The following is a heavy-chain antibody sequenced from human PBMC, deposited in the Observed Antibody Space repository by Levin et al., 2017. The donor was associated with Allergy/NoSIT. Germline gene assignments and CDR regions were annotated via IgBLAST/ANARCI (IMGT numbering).Heavy chain of an antibody. CDR2: IYYSGST. CDR1: GGSISGGGYH. V-gene: IGHV4-31*03. J-gene: IGHJ4*02. D-gene: IGHD2-2*03. Sequence: SETLSLTCTVSGGSISGGGYHWTWILQHPERGLEWIGYIYYSGSTFYNPSLKSRLMISTDTSKHQFSLNVSYVTAADTAVYYCAREDGSTFDFWGQGALVTVAS. CDR3: AREDGSTFDF.